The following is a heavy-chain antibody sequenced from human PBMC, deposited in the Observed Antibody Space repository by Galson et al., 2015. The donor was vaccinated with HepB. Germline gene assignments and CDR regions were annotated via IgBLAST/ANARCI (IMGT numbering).Heavy chain of an antibody. CDR2: INPNSGGT. Sequence: SVKVSCKASGYTFTGYYIHWVRQAPGQGLEWMGWINPNSGGTNYAQKFQGWVTMTRDTSISTAYMELSRLRSDDTAVYYCARGGSSSASIPDAFGIWGQGTMVTVSS. V-gene: IGHV1-2*04. CDR1: GYTFTGYY. CDR3: ARGGSSSASIPDAFGI. J-gene: IGHJ3*02. D-gene: IGHD2-2*01.